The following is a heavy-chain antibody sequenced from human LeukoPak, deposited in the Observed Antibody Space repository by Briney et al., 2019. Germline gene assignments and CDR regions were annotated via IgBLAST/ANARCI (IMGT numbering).Heavy chain of an antibody. CDR2: VSYGGTT. D-gene: IGHD5-18*01. V-gene: IGHV4-59*08. Sequence: SEPLSLTCTVSGLFSSPYFWSWIRQPPGKALAWIGYVSYGGTTHYDPSLRSRVTMSVDTSKKQFSLKLTSVTAADTAVYYCARHGYSFVSSYYFDSWGQGILVTVSS. J-gene: IGHJ4*02. CDR1: GLFSSPYF. CDR3: ARHGYSFVSSYYFDS.